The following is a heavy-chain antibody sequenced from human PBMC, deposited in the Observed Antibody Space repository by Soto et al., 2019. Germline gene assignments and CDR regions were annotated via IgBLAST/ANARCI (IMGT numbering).Heavy chain of an antibody. CDR3: AGERPSYYSGPRLDAFDM. CDR2: IYYIGST. V-gene: IGHV4-59*01. CDR1: GTSISRYC. J-gene: IGHJ3*02. Sequence: SEPRSRTSPVSGTSISRYCWSWSRQPPGKGLEWIGYIYYIGSTNYNPSLKSRVTISVDTSKNQFSLKLSSVTAADTAVYYCAGERPSYYSGPRLDAFDMWGQGTMV. D-gene: IGHD4-4*01.